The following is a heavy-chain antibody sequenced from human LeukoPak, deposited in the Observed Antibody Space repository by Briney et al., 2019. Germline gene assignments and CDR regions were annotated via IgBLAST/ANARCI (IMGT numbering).Heavy chain of an antibody. D-gene: IGHD4-17*01. Sequence: PGGSLRLSCAASGFTFSSYEMNWVRQAPGKGLEWVSYISSSGSTIYYADSVKGRFTISRDNAKNSLYLQMNSLRAEDTAVYYCAKDVEPQYGDYQGFDYWGQGTLVTVSS. CDR1: GFTFSSYE. J-gene: IGHJ4*02. CDR2: ISSSGSTI. V-gene: IGHV3-48*03. CDR3: AKDVEPQYGDYQGFDY.